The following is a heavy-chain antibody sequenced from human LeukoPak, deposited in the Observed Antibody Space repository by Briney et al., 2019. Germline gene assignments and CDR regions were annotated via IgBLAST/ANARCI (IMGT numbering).Heavy chain of an antibody. CDR1: GYTFSRYE. V-gene: IGHV1-8*01. D-gene: IGHD1-26*01. Sequence: GASVKVSCKASGYTFSRYEIYWVRQATGQGLEWMGWMNPDSGDTGYAQKFQGRVTMTRNTAITTAYMELSSLRSEDTAVYYCARWMGSGAYCERWFDPWGQGTLVTVSS. CDR2: MNPDSGDT. CDR3: ARWMGSGAYCERWFDP. J-gene: IGHJ5*02.